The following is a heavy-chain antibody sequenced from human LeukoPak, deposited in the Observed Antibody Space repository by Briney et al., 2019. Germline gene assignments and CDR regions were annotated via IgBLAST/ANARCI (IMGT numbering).Heavy chain of an antibody. D-gene: IGHD3-3*01. J-gene: IGHJ4*02. V-gene: IGHV3-66*01. Sequence: GGSLRLSCAASGFTVSSNYISWVRQAPGKGLERVSAIYSGGSTFYADSVKGRITISRDNSKNTVYLQMNNLRAEDTAVYYCAREGNGYYPFFDYWGQGTLVTVSS. CDR3: AREGNGYYPFFDY. CDR1: GFTVSSNY. CDR2: IYSGGST.